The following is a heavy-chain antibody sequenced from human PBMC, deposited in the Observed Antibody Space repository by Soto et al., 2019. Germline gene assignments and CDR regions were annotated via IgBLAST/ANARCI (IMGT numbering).Heavy chain of an antibody. CDR1: GFTFSSYA. CDR2: ISGSGGST. Sequence: PGGSLRLSCAASGFTFSSYAMSWVRQAPGKGLEWVSAISGSGGSTYYADSVKGRFTISRDNSKNTLYLQMNSLRAEDTAVYYCARANDYGDYVFPYWGQGTLVTVSS. CDR3: ARANDYGDYVFPY. V-gene: IGHV3-23*01. J-gene: IGHJ4*02. D-gene: IGHD4-17*01.